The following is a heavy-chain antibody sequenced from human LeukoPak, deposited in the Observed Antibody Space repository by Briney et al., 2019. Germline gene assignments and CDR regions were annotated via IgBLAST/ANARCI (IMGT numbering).Heavy chain of an antibody. D-gene: IGHD5/OR15-5a*01. CDR2: IYHSGST. Sequence: PSQTLSLTCTVSGGSISSGGYYWSWIRQPPGKGLEWIGYIYHSGSTYYNPSLKSRVTISVDRSKNQFSLKLSSVTAADTAVYCCAREVSGDDNWFDPWGQGTLVTVSS. J-gene: IGHJ5*02. CDR3: AREVSGDDNWFDP. V-gene: IGHV4-30-2*01. CDR1: GGSISSGGYY.